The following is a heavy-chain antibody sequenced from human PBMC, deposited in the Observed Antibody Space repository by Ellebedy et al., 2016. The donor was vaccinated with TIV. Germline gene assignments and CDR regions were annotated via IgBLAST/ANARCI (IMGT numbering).Heavy chain of an antibody. Sequence: SETLSLXXTVSGASISTYSWTWIRQPPGKGLEWMGYFFRGGDTNYNPSPESRVFMSIDTSRNQFSLSLSSVTAADTGLYFCASFDYDVEGYYGLDVWGQGTTVTVSS. J-gene: IGHJ6*02. CDR1: GASISTYS. CDR3: ASFDYDVEGYYGLDV. CDR2: FFRGGDT. D-gene: IGHD3-16*01. V-gene: IGHV4-59*01.